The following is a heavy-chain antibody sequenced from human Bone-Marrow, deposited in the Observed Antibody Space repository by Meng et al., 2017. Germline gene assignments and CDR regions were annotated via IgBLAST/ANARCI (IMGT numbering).Heavy chain of an antibody. CDR2: IYYSGST. CDR1: GGSISSSSDY. D-gene: IGHD6-13*01. J-gene: IGHJ4*02. Sequence: SETLSLTCTVSGGSISSSSDYWGWIRQPPGKGLEWIGSIYYSGSTYYNPSRKSRVTISVDTFKNQFSLKLSSVTAADADVYYCARDLVEQLAPTGADYWGQGTLVTVSS. CDR3: ARDLVEQLAPTGADY. V-gene: IGHV4-39*07.